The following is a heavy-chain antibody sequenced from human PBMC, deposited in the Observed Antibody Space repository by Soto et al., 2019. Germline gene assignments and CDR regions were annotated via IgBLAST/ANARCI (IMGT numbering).Heavy chain of an antibody. J-gene: IGHJ4*02. CDR2: IKHWGGT. CDR3: ARGQEGIVATH. D-gene: IGHD5-12*01. CDR1: GASFTGYY. Sequence: QLQQWGAGLLKPSETLSLTCAVTGASFTGYYWSWIRQPPGKGLEWIGEIKHWGGTNYSPSLRGRVTISADTSKNQFSLKLNSVTGADTAVYYCARGQEGIVATHWDQGTLVTVSS. V-gene: IGHV4-34*01.